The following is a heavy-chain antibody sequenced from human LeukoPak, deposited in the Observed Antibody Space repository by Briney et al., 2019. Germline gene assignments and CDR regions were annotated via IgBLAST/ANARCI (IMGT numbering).Heavy chain of an antibody. J-gene: IGHJ4*02. CDR1: GFTFSDYL. CDR3: ARASYNWN. Sequence: GGSLRLSCAASGFTFSDYLMSWVRQAPGKGLEWVSYIGPSGTTLYYADSVKGRLTISRDDAKNSLYLRLSSLRAEDTAVYYCARASYNWNWGQGTLVTVSS. D-gene: IGHD1-20*01. V-gene: IGHV3-11*01. CDR2: IGPSGTTL.